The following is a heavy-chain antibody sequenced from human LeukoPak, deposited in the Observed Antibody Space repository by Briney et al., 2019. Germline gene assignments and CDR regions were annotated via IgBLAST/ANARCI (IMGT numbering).Heavy chain of an antibody. D-gene: IGHD3-16*01. CDR2: IFYTGDT. J-gene: IGHJ2*01. Sequence: QPSETLSLTCPVSAASITTYYWSWIRQPPGKGLEWVGYIFYTGDTSSSPSLKSRLTISLDTSKNQFSLKLRSVTAADTAVYYCARLKVGAYFDLWGRGTLVTVSS. CDR1: AASITTYY. CDR3: ARLKVGAYFDL. V-gene: IGHV4-59*08.